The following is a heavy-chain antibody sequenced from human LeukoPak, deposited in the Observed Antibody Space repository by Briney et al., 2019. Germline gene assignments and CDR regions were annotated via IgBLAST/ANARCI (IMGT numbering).Heavy chain of an antibody. CDR3: ARESPYYYGSGSLR. CDR1: GFTFSSYA. V-gene: IGHV3-30-3*01. CDR2: ISYDGSNK. Sequence: QSGASLRLSCAASGFTFSSYAMHWVRQAPGKGLEWVAVISYDGSNKYYADSVKGRFTISRDNSKNTLYLQMNSLRAEDTAVNYCARESPYYYGSGSLRWGQGTLVTVSS. D-gene: IGHD3-10*01. J-gene: IGHJ4*02.